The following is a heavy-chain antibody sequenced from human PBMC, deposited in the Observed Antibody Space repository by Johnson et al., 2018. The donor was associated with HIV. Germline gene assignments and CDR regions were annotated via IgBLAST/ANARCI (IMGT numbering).Heavy chain of an antibody. D-gene: IGHD1-26*01. CDR2: SRNKANTYTT. Sequence: VQLVESGGGLVQPGGSLRLSCEASGFTFSDHYMDWVRQAPGKGLEWVGRSRNKANTYTTEYAVSVNGRFTISRDDSKNSLYLQMNSLKTEDTAVYYCASSSGELRTGPGGQVACDIWGQGTLVTVSS. V-gene: IGHV3-72*01. CDR1: GFTFSDHY. CDR3: ASSSGELRTGPGGQVACDI. J-gene: IGHJ3*02.